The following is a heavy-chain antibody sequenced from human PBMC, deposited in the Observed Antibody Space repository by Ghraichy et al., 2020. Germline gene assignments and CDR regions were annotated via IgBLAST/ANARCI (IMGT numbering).Heavy chain of an antibody. D-gene: IGHD2-15*01. J-gene: IGHJ4*02. Sequence: GGSLRLSCAASGFSFSSNAMNWVRQAPGKGLEWVSGISGSGRSTYDADSSVKGRFTISRDNSKNTLYLQMNSLRAEDTAVYYCAKSGIDGGPYYFDYWGQGALVTVSS. CDR2: ISGSGRST. CDR1: GFSFSSNA. CDR3: AKSGIDGGPYYFDY. V-gene: IGHV3-23*01.